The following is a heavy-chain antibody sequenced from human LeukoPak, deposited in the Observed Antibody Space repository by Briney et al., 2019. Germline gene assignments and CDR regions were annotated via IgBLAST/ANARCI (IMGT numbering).Heavy chain of an antibody. Sequence: SETLSLTCTVAGGSISSYYGSWIRQPPGKGLEWIGYIYYSGSTNYNPSLKSRVTISVDTSKNQFSLKLSSVTAADTAVYYCARAPPTVAIYYYGMDVWGQGTTVTVSS. CDR1: GGSISSYY. J-gene: IGHJ6*02. D-gene: IGHD4-23*01. CDR3: ARAPPTVAIYYYGMDV. V-gene: IGHV4-59*01. CDR2: IYYSGST.